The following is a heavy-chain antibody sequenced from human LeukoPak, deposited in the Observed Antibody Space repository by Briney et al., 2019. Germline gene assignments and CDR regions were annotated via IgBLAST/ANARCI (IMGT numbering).Heavy chain of an antibody. CDR2: IYYGGST. J-gene: IGHJ4*02. Sequence: SETLSLTCTVSGGSISSGSYYWSWIRQPPGKGLEWIGSIYYGGSTYYNPSLKSRVTISVDTSKNQFSLKLSSVTAADTAVYYCARHGSSSPLAYWGQGTLVTVSS. CDR1: GGSISSGSYY. D-gene: IGHD6-6*01. V-gene: IGHV4-39*01. CDR3: ARHGSSSPLAY.